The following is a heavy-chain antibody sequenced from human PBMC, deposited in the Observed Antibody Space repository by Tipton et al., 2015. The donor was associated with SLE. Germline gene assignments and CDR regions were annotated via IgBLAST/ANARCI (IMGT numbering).Heavy chain of an antibody. V-gene: IGHV4-59*01. CDR1: GGSISSYY. Sequence: TLSLTCTVSGGSISSYYWSWIRQPPGKGLEWIGYIYYSGSTNYNPSLKSRVTISVDTSKNQFSLKLSSVTAGDTAVYYCARHSSSWYLGSWGQGSPVAVSS. D-gene: IGHD6-13*01. J-gene: IGHJ4*02. CDR2: IYYSGST. CDR3: ARHSSSWYLGS.